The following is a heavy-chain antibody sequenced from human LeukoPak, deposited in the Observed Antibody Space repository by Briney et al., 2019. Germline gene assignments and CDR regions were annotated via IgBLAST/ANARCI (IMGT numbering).Heavy chain of an antibody. D-gene: IGHD6-19*01. CDR3: AREGGRTVAGTFDN. J-gene: IGHJ4*02. V-gene: IGHV3-30*02. Sequence: PGGSLRLSCAASGFTLRTSGMHWVRQAPGKGLEWVAFIQYHGRDKYYADSVKGRFTISRDNSKNTLYMEVNSLRAEDTAVYYCAREGGRTVAGTFDNWGQGTLVTVSS. CDR1: GFTLRTSG. CDR2: IQYHGRDK.